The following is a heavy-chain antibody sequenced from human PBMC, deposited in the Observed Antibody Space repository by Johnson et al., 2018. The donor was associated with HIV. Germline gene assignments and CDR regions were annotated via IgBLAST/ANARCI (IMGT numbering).Heavy chain of an antibody. D-gene: IGHD2-15*01. CDR3: SSDKGFCSGGNCHDAFDI. J-gene: IGHJ3*02. CDR1: GFTFGDYA. V-gene: IGHV3-49*04. CDR2: IRSKAYGGTT. Sequence: VQLVESGGGVVQPGRSLRLSCTASGFTFGDYAMSWVRQAPGKGLEWLGFIRSKAYGGTTAYAAAVQRRFSISRDDSKSIAYLQINSLQTEDTAFYYCSSDKGFCSGGNCHDAFDIWGRGTMVTVSS.